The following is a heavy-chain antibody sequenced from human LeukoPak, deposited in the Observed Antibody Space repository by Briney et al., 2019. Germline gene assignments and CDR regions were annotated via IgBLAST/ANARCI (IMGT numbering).Heavy chain of an antibody. J-gene: IGHJ1*01. CDR2: IYSTGTT. CDR1: GFTVSSDY. CDR3: ARGRYCSGGSCYSPFQH. D-gene: IGHD2-15*01. Sequence: GGSLRLSCAASGFTVSSDYMSWVRQAPGKGLEWVSVIYSTGTTYYADSVKGRFTISRDNSKNTLYLQMNSLRAEDTAVYYCARGRYCSGGSCYSPFQHWGQGTLVTVSS. V-gene: IGHV3-66*01.